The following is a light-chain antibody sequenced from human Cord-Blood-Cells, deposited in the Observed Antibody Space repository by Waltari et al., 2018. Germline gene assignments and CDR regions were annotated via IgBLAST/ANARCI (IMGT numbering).Light chain of an antibody. CDR1: QSVLYSSNNKDY. CDR3: QQYYSTPYT. V-gene: IGKV4-1*01. J-gene: IGKJ2*01. CDR2: WAS. Sequence: DIVMTQSPDSLAVSLGERANINCKSSQSVLYSSNNKDYLAWHQQKPGQPPKLLIYWASTRESGVPDRFSGSGSGTDFTLTISSLQAEDVAVYYCQQYYSTPYTFGQGTKLEIK.